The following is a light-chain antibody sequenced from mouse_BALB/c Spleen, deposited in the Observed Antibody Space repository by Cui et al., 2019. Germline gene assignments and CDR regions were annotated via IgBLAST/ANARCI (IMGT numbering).Light chain of an antibody. J-gene: IGKJ5*01. CDR2: STS. CDR1: SRVSY. Sequence: QIVLTQSPAIMSASPGEKVTITCSASSRVSYMHWFQQKPCTSPKLWIYSTSNLASGVPARFSGSGSGTSYSLTISRMEAEDAATYYCQQRSSYPLTFGAGTKLELK. V-gene: IGKV4-57*01. CDR3: QQRSSYPLT.